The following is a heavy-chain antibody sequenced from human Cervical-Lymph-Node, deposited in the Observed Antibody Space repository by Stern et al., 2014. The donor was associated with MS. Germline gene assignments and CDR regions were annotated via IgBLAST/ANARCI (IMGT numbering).Heavy chain of an antibody. D-gene: IGHD6-19*01. CDR1: GFTFSSYA. V-gene: IGHV3-30*01. J-gene: IGHJ4*02. Sequence: VQLLESGGGVVQPGRSLRLSCAASGFTFSSYAMHWVRQAPGKGLEWVAVISYDGSNKYYADSVKGRFTISRDNSKNTLYLQMNSLRAEDTAVYYCARDRGSGWYGFDYWGQGTLVTVSS. CDR3: ARDRGSGWYGFDY. CDR2: ISYDGSNK.